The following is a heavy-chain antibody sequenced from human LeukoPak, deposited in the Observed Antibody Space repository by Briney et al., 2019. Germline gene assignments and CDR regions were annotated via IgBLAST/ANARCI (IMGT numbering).Heavy chain of an antibody. V-gene: IGHV3-23*01. CDR3: AKNLKRIVVVPAATSGGITASDY. D-gene: IGHD2-2*01. CDR2: ISGSGGST. J-gene: IGHJ4*02. CDR1: GYTFSSYA. Sequence: GGFLRLSCAASGYTFSSYAMSWVRQAPGKGLEWVSAISGSGGSTYYADSVKGRFTISRDNSKNTLYLQMNSLRAEDTAVYYSAKNLKRIVVVPAATSGGITASDYWGQGTLVTVSS.